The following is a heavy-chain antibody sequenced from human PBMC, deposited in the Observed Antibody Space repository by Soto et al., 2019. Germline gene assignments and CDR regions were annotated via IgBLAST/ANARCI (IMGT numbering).Heavy chain of an antibody. CDR3: ARGRRTVTTFLTSVRDYYYYYGMDV. CDR2: INHSGST. Sequence: QVQLQQWGAGLLNPSETLSLTCAVYGGSGSGYYWSCIRQPPGKGLEWIGEINHSGSTNYNPSLKSRVTISVDTSKNQYSLNLSSVPAAETAVYDCARGRRTVTTFLTSVRDYYYYYGMDVWGQGTTVTVSS. V-gene: IGHV4-34*01. D-gene: IGHD4-4*01. CDR1: GGSGSGYY. J-gene: IGHJ6*02.